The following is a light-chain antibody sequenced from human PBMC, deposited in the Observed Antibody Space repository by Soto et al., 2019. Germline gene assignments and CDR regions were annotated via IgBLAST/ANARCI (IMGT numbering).Light chain of an antibody. Sequence: IQLTQSPSSLSASVGDSVTITCRASQGISSYLAWYQQKPGKAPKXLIYAASTLQSGVPSRFSGSGSGTDLTLTISSLQPEDCETYDCQQLNSYPITFGQGTRLEIK. CDR3: QQLNSYPIT. CDR2: AAS. J-gene: IGKJ5*01. V-gene: IGKV1-9*01. CDR1: QGISSY.